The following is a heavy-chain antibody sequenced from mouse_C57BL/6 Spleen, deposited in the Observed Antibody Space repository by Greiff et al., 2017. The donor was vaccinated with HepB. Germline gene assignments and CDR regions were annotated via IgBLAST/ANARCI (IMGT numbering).Heavy chain of an antibody. CDR1: GYTFTSYW. V-gene: IGHV1-69*01. CDR2: IDPSDSYT. J-gene: IGHJ2*01. D-gene: IGHD1-1*01. CDR3: ARGGYGSSPYFDY. Sequence: QVQLQQPGAELVMPGASVKLSCKASGYTFTSYWMHWVKQRPGQGLEWIGEIDPSDSYTNYNQKFKGKSTLTVDKSSSTAYMQRSSLTSEDSAVYYCARGGYGSSPYFDYWGQGTTLTVSS.